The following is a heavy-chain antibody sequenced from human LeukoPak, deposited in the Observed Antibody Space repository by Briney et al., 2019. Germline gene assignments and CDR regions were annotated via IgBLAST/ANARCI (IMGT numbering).Heavy chain of an antibody. D-gene: IGHD6-13*01. CDR1: GFTFSSYG. CDR3: VKGSGYSTSWQLTPRSEYFHR. V-gene: IGHV3-33*06. J-gene: IGHJ1*01. Sequence: PGGSLRLSCAASGFTFSSYGMHWVRQAPGKGLEWVAVIWYDGSNKYYADSVKGRFTISRDNSKNTLYLQMNSLRGDDTAVYYCVKGSGYSTSWQLTPRSEYFHRWGQGTLVTVSS. CDR2: IWYDGSNK.